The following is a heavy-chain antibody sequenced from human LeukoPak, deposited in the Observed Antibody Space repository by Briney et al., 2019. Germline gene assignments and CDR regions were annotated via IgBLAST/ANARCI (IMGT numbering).Heavy chain of an antibody. Sequence: SVKVSCKASGGTFSSYAISWVRQAPGQGLEWMVGIIPIFGTANYAQKFQGRVTITADKSTSTAYMELSSLRSEDTAVYYCARSNTDWYFDYWGQGTLVTVSS. CDR1: GGTFSSYA. D-gene: IGHD3/OR15-3a*01. J-gene: IGHJ4*02. V-gene: IGHV1-69*06. CDR3: ARSNTDWYFDY. CDR2: IIPIFGTA.